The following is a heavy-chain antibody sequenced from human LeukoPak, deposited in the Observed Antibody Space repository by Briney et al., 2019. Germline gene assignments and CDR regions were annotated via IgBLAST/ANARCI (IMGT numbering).Heavy chain of an antibody. V-gene: IGHV3-23*01. CDR1: GLTFSSYA. Sequence: GGSLRLSCAASGLTFSSYALAWVRQAPGRGLEWVSAISGSGGTTYYADSVKGHFSISRDNSKNTLYLQMNSLRAEDTAVYYCAKNFYGDYNFFFDYWGQGTLVTVSS. CDR2: ISGSGGTT. CDR3: AKNFYGDYNFFFDY. D-gene: IGHD4-17*01. J-gene: IGHJ4*02.